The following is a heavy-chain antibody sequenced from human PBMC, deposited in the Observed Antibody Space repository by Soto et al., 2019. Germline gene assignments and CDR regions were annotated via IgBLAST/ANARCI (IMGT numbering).Heavy chain of an antibody. Sequence: PGGSLRLSCAASGFTVSSYEMNWVRQAPGKGLEWVSYISRSGSTIYYADSVKGRFTISRDNANNSLYLQMNSLRAEDTAVYYCARETGYSSSLDYWGQGTLVTVSS. CDR3: ARETGYSSSLDY. CDR1: GFTVSSYE. CDR2: ISRSGSTI. D-gene: IGHD6-13*01. J-gene: IGHJ4*02. V-gene: IGHV3-48*03.